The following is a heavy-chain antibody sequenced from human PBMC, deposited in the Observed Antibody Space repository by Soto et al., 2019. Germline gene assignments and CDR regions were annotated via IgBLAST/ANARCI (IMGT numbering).Heavy chain of an antibody. J-gene: IGHJ5*02. CDR1: GFSLSSSGVG. CDR3: AHRPIVPPGTRGFAWFDP. Sequence: QITLRESGTTLVKPTQTLTLTCTFSGFSLSSSGVGVGWIRQPPGKALEWLAFIYWDDDKRYSPSLKSSLTITKDTSHNQVLITMTDMDPADTAIYDCAHRPIVPPGTRGFAWFDPWGQGTLVTVSS. CDR2: IYWDDDK. D-gene: IGHD2-2*01. V-gene: IGHV2-5*02.